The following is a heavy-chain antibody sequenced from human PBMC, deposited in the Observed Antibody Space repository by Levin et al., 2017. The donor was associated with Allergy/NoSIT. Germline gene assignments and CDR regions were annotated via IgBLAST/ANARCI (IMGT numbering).Heavy chain of an antibody. CDR3: AKVQDYYDRSGYSAFDY. CDR1: GFTFSHYG. D-gene: IGHD3-22*01. V-gene: IGHV3-30*18. J-gene: IGHJ4*02. CDR2: ISYDGSNK. Sequence: GESLKISCEGSGFTFSHYGMHWVRQAPGKGLEWVALISYDGSNKYQANSVRGRFTISRDNSKNTLYLQMNNLRPEDTAVYYCAKVQDYYDRSGYSAFDYWGQGTLVTVSS.